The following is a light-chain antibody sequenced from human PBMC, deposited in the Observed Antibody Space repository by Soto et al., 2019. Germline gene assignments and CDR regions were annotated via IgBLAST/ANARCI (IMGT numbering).Light chain of an antibody. J-gene: IGKJ1*01. CDR2: GAS. Sequence: EIVLTQSPGTLSLSPGERATLSCRASQSVVGNYLAWYQQKPGQAPRLLIYGASTRATGIPDRFSGSGSGTDFTLTISRLEPEDFAVYYCQQYGRSLWTFGQGTKVQIK. V-gene: IGKV3-20*01. CDR1: QSVVGNY. CDR3: QQYGRSLWT.